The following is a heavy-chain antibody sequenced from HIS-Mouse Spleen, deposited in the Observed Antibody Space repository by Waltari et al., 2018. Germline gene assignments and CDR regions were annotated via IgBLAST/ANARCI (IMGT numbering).Heavy chain of an antibody. D-gene: IGHD6-13*01. J-gene: IGHJ2*01. Sequence: QLQLQESGPGLVKPSETLSLTCTVSGGSISSSSYYWGWIRQPPGKGLGWIGSCYYSGSTYYNPSLKSRVTISVDTSKNQFSLKLSSVTAADTAVYYCAREIPYSSSWYDWYFDLWGRGTLVTVSS. CDR3: AREIPYSSSWYDWYFDL. V-gene: IGHV4-39*07. CDR1: GGSISSSSYY. CDR2: CYYSGST.